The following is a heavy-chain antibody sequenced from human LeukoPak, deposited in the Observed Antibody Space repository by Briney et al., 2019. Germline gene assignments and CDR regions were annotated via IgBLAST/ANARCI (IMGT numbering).Heavy chain of an antibody. CDR1: GFTFSNYA. CDR2: ISYDGSNK. Sequence: GGSLRLSCAASGFTFSNYAMHWVRQAPGKGLEGVAVISYDGSNKYYADSVKGRFTISRDNAKNSLYLQMNSLRAEDTAVYYCASAGSRLFLYYWGQGTLVTVSS. D-gene: IGHD3-22*01. CDR3: ASAGSRLFLYY. J-gene: IGHJ4*02. V-gene: IGHV3-30*04.